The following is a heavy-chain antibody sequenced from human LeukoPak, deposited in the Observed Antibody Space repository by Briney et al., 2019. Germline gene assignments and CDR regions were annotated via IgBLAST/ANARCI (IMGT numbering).Heavy chain of an antibody. J-gene: IGHJ4*02. CDR2: ISAYNGNT. D-gene: IGHD2-21*02. CDR1: GYTFTSYG. V-gene: IGHV1-18*01. Sequence: ASVKVSCKASGYTFTSYGISWVRQAPGQGLEWMGWISAYNGNTNYAQKLQGRVTMTTDTSTSTAYMELRSLRSDDTAVYYCARDSPGEVVTARGDYWGQGTLVTVSS. CDR3: ARDSPGEVVTARGDY.